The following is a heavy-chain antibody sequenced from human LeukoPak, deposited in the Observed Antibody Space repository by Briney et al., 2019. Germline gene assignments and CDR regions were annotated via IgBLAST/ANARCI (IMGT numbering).Heavy chain of an antibody. V-gene: IGHV4-4*09. CDR2: IYTSGRT. CDR1: GGSLSSYY. J-gene: IGHJ4*02. D-gene: IGHD3-22*01. Sequence: SETLSLTCTVSGGSLSSYYWCWIRQTPGEGLEWIGYIYTSGRTNYNPSLKRRVTISVDTSKNQFSLKLSSVTAADTAVYYCARSSGLNYYDSSGYLLWGQGTLVTVSS. CDR3: ARSSGLNYYDSSGYLL.